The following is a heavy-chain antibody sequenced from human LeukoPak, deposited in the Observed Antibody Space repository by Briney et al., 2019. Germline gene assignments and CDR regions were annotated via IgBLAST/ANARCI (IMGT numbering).Heavy chain of an antibody. J-gene: IGHJ4*02. CDR3: GKTTTGYSSGRNPAWPVDY. Sequence: GGSLRLSCTASGFTFSSYAMYWVRQAPGKGLEWVSGIFGSGGSAHYADSVKGRFTISRDNSQNTVYLQMNSLRAEDTAVYYCGKTTTGYSSGRNPAWPVDYWGQGTLVTVSS. V-gene: IGHV3-23*01. CDR1: GFTFSSYA. D-gene: IGHD6-19*01. CDR2: IFGSGGSA.